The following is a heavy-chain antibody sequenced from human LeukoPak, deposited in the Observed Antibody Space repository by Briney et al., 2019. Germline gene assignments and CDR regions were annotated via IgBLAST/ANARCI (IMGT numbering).Heavy chain of an antibody. CDR2: IYYSGGT. Sequence: SETPSLTCTVSGGSINSYYWSWIRQPPGKGLEWIGYIYYSGGTDYNPSLKSRVTISVDRSKNHFSLQLSSVTAADTAVYYCARSHDSSVLLSFDYWGQGTLVTVS. D-gene: IGHD3-22*01. J-gene: IGHJ4*02. V-gene: IGHV4-59*08. CDR3: ARSHDSSVLLSFDY. CDR1: GGSINSYY.